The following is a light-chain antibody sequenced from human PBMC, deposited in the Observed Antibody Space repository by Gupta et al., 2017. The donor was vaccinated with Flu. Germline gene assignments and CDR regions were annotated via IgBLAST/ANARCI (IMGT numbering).Light chain of an antibody. CDR3: QQYGSSPQYT. J-gene: IGKJ2*01. CDR1: QSVSSSY. Sequence: TLSLSPGERATLSCRARQSVSSSYLAWYQQKPGQAPRLLIYGASSRATGIPDRFSGSGSGTDFTLTISRLEPEDFAVYYCQQYGSSPQYTFGQGTKLEIK. V-gene: IGKV3-20*01. CDR2: GAS.